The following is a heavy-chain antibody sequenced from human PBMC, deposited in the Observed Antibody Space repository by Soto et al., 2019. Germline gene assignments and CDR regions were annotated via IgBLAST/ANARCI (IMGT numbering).Heavy chain of an antibody. CDR2: IFSSGNT. CDR3: ARRSGVGELGGLAP. J-gene: IGHJ5*02. D-gene: IGHD3-10*01. CDR1: GGSITGHY. V-gene: IGHV4-59*08. Sequence: SETLSLTCTVSGGSITGHYWSWIRQPPGKGLEWIGYIFSSGNTKYNPSLRSRVTISLDTSKNQLSLKLTSVTAADTAVYFCARRSGVGELGGLAPWGLGTLVTVSS.